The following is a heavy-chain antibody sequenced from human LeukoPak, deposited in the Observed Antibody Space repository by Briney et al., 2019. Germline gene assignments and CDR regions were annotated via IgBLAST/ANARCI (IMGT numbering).Heavy chain of an antibody. Sequence: GGSLRLSCAASGFTFSSYSMNWVRQAPGKGLEWVSSISSSSSYIYYADSVKGRFTISRDNAKNSLYLQMNSLRAEHTAVYYCARDLGEVYYFDYWGQGTLVTVSS. J-gene: IGHJ4*02. D-gene: IGHD2-8*01. V-gene: IGHV3-21*01. CDR1: GFTFSSYS. CDR3: ARDLGEVYYFDY. CDR2: ISSSSSYI.